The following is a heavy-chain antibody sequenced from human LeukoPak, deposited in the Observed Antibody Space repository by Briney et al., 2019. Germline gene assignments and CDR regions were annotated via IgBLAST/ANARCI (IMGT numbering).Heavy chain of an antibody. V-gene: IGHV3-33*01. CDR2: IWYDGSNE. J-gene: IGHJ6*02. CDR3: ARKQRAARPAYYYGMDV. D-gene: IGHD6-6*01. Sequence: GGSLRLSCAASGFTFKRYGMHWVRQAPGKGLEWVAVIWYDGSNENYADSVKGRFTISRDNSKSILYLQMNSLRVDDTAVYYCARKQRAARPAYYYGMDVWGQGTTVTVSS. CDR1: GFTFKRYG.